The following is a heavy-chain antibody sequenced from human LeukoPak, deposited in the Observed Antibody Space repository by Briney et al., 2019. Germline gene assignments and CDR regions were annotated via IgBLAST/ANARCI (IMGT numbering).Heavy chain of an antibody. Sequence: PSETLSLTCTVSGGSISSYYWSWIRQPPGKGLEWIGYIYYSGSTNYNPSLKSRVTISVDTSKNQFSLKLSSVTAADTAVYYCARWVARFDYWGQGTLVTVSS. CDR1: GGSISSYY. J-gene: IGHJ4*02. D-gene: IGHD2-15*01. CDR3: ARWVARFDY. V-gene: IGHV4-59*01. CDR2: IYYSGST.